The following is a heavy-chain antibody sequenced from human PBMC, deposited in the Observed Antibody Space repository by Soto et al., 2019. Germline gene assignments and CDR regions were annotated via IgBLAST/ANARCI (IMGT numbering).Heavy chain of an antibody. D-gene: IGHD4-4*01. CDR2: INPSGGNT. Sequence: QVQLVQSGAEVKKPGASVKVSCKASGYTFSNYYVHWVRQAPGQGLEWMGTINPSGGNTGDAEKFQARVTMTRDMSTTTVYMELSRLRPDETAVYFCARGYGYSIYFFDYWGQGTQVTVSS. CDR1: GYTFSNYY. J-gene: IGHJ4*02. CDR3: ARGYGYSIYFFDY. V-gene: IGHV1-46*03.